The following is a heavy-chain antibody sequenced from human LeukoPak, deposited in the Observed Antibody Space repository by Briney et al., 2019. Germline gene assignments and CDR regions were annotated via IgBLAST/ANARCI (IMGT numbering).Heavy chain of an antibody. D-gene: IGHD4-23*01. CDR1: GFTFDVSA. V-gene: IGHV3-9*01. Sequence: PGGSLRLSCAASGFTFDVSAMYWVRQAPGKGLEGVSGITWNGITIGYADSVKGRFTISRDNAKNSLYLQMNNLRAEDTAFYYCAKDISRGGNFGGSFDYWGQGTLVTVSS. CDR2: ITWNGITI. J-gene: IGHJ4*02. CDR3: AKDISRGGNFGGSFDY.